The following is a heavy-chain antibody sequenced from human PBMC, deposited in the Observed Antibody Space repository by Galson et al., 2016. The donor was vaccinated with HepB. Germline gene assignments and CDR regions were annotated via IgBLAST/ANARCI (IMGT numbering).Heavy chain of an antibody. J-gene: IGHJ4*02. CDR3: AREGAGPFDY. CDR2: MYYSGSI. V-gene: IGHV4-59*01. CDR1: GGSISSYY. Sequence: SETLSLTCAVSGGSISSYYWSWIRQPPGKGLEWIGYMYYSGSINYNPSLKSRVTMSLDPSKNQFSLKLSSVTAADTAVYYWAREGAGPFDYWGQGTLVTVSS.